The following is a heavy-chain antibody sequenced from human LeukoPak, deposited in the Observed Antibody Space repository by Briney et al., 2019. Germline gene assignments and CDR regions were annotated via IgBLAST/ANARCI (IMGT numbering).Heavy chain of an antibody. CDR2: ISGSGGST. D-gene: IGHD6-13*01. Sequence: GGSLRLSCAASGFTFSGYAMSWVRQAPGKGLEWVSAISGSGGSTYYADSVKGRFTISRDNSKNTLYLQMNSLRAEDTAVYYCAKGGRRIAAAGTGYFDYWGQGTLVTVSS. CDR3: AKGGRRIAAAGTGYFDY. CDR1: GFTFSGYA. J-gene: IGHJ4*02. V-gene: IGHV3-23*01.